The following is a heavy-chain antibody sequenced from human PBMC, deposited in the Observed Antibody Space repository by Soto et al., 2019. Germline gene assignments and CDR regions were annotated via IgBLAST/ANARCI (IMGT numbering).Heavy chain of an antibody. CDR1: GGSISSGGYY. J-gene: IGHJ3*02. V-gene: IGHV4-31*03. CDR2: IYYSGST. CDR3: AWDFQTKDIVVVPAAHDAFDI. Sequence: SETLSLTYTVSGGSISSGGYYWSWIRQHPGKGLEWIGYIYYSGSTYYKTYIKCRVTISVDTFKNQFSLLLSSVTAADTAVYYCAWDFQTKDIVVVPAAHDAFDIWGQGTMVTVSS. D-gene: IGHD2-2*01.